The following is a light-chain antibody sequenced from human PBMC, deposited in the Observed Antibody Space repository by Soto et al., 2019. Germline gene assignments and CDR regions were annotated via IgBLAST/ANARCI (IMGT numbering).Light chain of an antibody. V-gene: IGKV1-5*03. Sequence: DIQMTQSPSTLSASVGDRVTITFRASQSISGLLAWYQQKPGKAPKLLIYRASSLESGVPSRFSGSGSGTEFTLSISSLQPDDFATYYCQQYNNYSYTFGQGTKLEIK. J-gene: IGKJ2*01. CDR2: RAS. CDR1: QSISGL. CDR3: QQYNNYSYT.